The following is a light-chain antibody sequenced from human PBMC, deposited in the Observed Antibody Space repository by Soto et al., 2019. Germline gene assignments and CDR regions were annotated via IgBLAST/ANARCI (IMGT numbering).Light chain of an antibody. CDR1: SGDVGSYNL. CDR3: CSYAGNSLYV. CDR2: EGS. J-gene: IGLJ1*01. V-gene: IGLV2-23*01. Sequence: ALTQPASVSGSPGQSITISCTGTSGDVGSYNLVSWYQQHPGKAPKLMIYEGSKRPSGVSNRFSGSKSGNTASLTISGLQAEDEADYYCCSYAGNSLYVFGTGTKVTVL.